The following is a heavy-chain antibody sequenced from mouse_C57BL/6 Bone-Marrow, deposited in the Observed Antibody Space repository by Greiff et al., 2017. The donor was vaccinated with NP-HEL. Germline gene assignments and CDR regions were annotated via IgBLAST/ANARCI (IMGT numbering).Heavy chain of an antibody. Sequence: EVQLVESEGGLVQPGSSMKLSCTASGFTFSDYYMAWVRQVPEKGLEWVANINYDGSSTYYLDSLKSRFIISRDNAKNILYLQMSSLKSEDTATYYCARGGFSFAYWGQGTLVTVSA. CDR1: GFTFSDYY. V-gene: IGHV5-16*01. CDR2: INYDGSST. J-gene: IGHJ3*01. CDR3: ARGGFSFAY.